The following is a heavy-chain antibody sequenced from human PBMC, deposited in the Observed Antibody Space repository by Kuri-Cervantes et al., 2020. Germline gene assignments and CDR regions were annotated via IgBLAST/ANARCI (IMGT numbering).Heavy chain of an antibody. D-gene: IGHD3-10*01. V-gene: IGHV3-30*18. J-gene: IGHJ4*02. CDR2: ISYDGSNK. CDR3: AKSYYDSGDYVRFSDS. Sequence: GESLKISCAASGFTFSSYGMHWVRQAPGKGLEWVAVISYDGSNKYYADSVKGRFTISRDNSKNTLYLQMNSLRAEDTAIYYCAKSYYDSGDYVRFSDSWGLGTLVTVSS. CDR1: GFTFSSYG.